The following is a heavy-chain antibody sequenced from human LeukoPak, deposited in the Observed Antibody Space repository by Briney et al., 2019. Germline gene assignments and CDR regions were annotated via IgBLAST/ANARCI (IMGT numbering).Heavy chain of an antibody. Sequence: SETLSLTCAVYGGSFSGYYWSWILQPPGKGLEWIGEINHSGSTNYNPSLKSRVTISVDTSKNQFSLKLSSVTAADTAVYYCARGRRYYYYYMDVWGKGTTVTVSS. J-gene: IGHJ6*03. CDR3: ARGRRYYYYYMDV. CDR2: INHSGST. D-gene: IGHD1-14*01. V-gene: IGHV4-34*01. CDR1: GGSFSGYY.